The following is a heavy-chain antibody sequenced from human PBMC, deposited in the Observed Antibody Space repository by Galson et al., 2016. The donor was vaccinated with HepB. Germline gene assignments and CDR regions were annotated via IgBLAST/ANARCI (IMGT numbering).Heavy chain of an antibody. V-gene: IGHV3-15*07. J-gene: IGHJ1*01. Sequence: SLRLSCAASGFTSSNAWMNWARQAPVKGLEWVGRIKSKIHGGTTYYAAPVKGRFTISRDDSKNTLYLQMSSLKTEDTAVYYCTTGFDGFQNWGQGTLVTVSS. CDR2: IKSKIHGGTT. CDR3: TTGFDGFQN. CDR1: GFTSSNAW.